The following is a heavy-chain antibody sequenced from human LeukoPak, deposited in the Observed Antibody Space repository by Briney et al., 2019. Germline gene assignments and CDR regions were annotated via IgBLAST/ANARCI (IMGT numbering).Heavy chain of an antibody. CDR3: AREYYYDSSGPNWFDP. Sequence: GASVKVSCKASGYTFTSYYMHWVRQAPGQGLEWMGIINPSGGSTTYARKFQGRVTMTRDTSTSTVYMGLSSLRSEDTAVYYCAREYYYDSSGPNWFDPWGQGTLVTVSS. CDR2: INPSGGST. D-gene: IGHD3-22*01. V-gene: IGHV1-46*01. J-gene: IGHJ5*02. CDR1: GYTFTSYY.